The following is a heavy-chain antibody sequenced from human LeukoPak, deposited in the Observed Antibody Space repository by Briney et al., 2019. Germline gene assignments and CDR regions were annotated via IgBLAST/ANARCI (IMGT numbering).Heavy chain of an antibody. CDR3: ARGGVVQQLVENYYFDY. Sequence: SETLSLTCTVSGASIRSGDYYWSWIRQPPGKGLEWIGYIYDSGSTYYNPSLKSRVTISVDRSKNQFSLKLSSVTAADTAVYYCARGGVVQQLVENYYFDYWGQGTLVTVSS. CDR1: GASIRSGDYY. D-gene: IGHD6-13*01. J-gene: IGHJ4*02. CDR2: IYDSGST. V-gene: IGHV4-30-4*01.